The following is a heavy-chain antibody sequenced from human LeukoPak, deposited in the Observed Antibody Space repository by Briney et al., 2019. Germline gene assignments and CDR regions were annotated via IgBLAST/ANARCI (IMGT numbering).Heavy chain of an antibody. CDR3: ARHGFRSGSYYFDY. J-gene: IGHJ4*02. D-gene: IGHD1-26*01. CDR2: IYTSGST. V-gene: IGHV4-4*09. Sequence: PSETLSFICTVSGGSISSNYWSWIRQPPGKGLEWIGYIYTSGSTNYNPSLKSRVTISVDTSKNQFSLKLSSVTAADTAVYYCARHGFRSGSYYFDYWGQGTLVTVSS. CDR1: GGSISSNY.